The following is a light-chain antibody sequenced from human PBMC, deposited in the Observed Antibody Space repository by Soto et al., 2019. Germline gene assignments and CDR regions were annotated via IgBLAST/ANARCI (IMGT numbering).Light chain of an antibody. V-gene: IGKV1-39*01. J-gene: IGKJ1*01. Sequence: DIQMTQSPSSLSASVGDRFTITCRASQSISHYLNWYQQKPGKAPNLLVYAASSLQSEVPSRFSGSGSGTDFTLTISSLQPDDFATYYCQHYNSYSEAFGQGTKVDIK. CDR3: QHYNSYSEA. CDR2: AAS. CDR1: QSISHY.